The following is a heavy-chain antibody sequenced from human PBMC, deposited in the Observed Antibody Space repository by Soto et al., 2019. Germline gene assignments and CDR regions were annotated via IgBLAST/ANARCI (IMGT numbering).Heavy chain of an antibody. V-gene: IGHV4-59*12. D-gene: IGHD6-13*01. Sequence: SETLSLTCVVSGGSLSSYYWSWIRQPPGKGLEWIGYIYYSGSTNYNPSLKSRVTISVDTSKNQFSLKLTSVTAADTAVYYCARARATIAAAAIFDCWGQGTLVTVSS. J-gene: IGHJ4*02. CDR3: ARARATIAAAAIFDC. CDR2: IYYSGST. CDR1: GGSLSSYY.